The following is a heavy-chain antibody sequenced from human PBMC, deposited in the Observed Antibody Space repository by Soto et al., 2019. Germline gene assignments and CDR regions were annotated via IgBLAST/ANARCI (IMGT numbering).Heavy chain of an antibody. CDR3: AREGVAVAGTIYYGMDV. Sequence: PSQTLSLTCAISGDSVSSNSAAWNWTRQSPSRGLEWLGRTYYRSKWYNDYAVSVKSRITINPDTSKNQFSLQLNSVTPEDTAVYYCAREGVAVAGTIYYGMDVWGQGTTVTVSS. V-gene: IGHV6-1*01. CDR1: GDSVSSNSAA. J-gene: IGHJ6*02. CDR2: TYYRSKWYN. D-gene: IGHD6-13*01.